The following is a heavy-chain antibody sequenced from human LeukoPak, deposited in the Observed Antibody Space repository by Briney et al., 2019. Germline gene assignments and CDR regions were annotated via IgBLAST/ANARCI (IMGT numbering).Heavy chain of an antibody. J-gene: IGHJ5*02. CDR3: TKDLRSDWFDP. CDR2: ISGSGGST. CDR1: GFTFSSYA. V-gene: IGHV3-23*01. Sequence: GGSLRLSCAASGFTFSSYAMSWVRQAPGEGLEWVSAISGSGGSTYYADSVKGRFTISRDNSKNTLYLQMNSLRAEDTAVYYCTKDLRSDWFDPWGQGTLVTVSS. D-gene: IGHD3-3*01.